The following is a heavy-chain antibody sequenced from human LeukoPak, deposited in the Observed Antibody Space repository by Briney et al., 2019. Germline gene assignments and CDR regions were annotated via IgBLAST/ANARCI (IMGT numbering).Heavy chain of an antibody. Sequence: GGSLRLSCAASGFTFSSYSMNWVRQAPGKGLEWVSYISSSSTIYYADSVKGRFTISRDNAKTSLYLQMNSLRDEDTAVYYCARETPEYDWGQGTLVTVSS. V-gene: IGHV3-48*02. CDR3: ARETPEYD. J-gene: IGHJ4*02. CDR1: GFTFSSYS. D-gene: IGHD1-14*01. CDR2: ISSSSTI.